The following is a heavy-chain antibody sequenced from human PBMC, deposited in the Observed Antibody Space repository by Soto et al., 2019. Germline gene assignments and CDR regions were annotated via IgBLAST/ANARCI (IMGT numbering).Heavy chain of an antibody. CDR1: GGSINNYY. D-gene: IGHD6-6*01. Sequence: SETLSLTCTVSGGSINNYYWSWIRQPPGKGQEWIGYVYYIGRANYNPSLKSRVTMSLDTSKTQFSLKLTSVTTADTAVYFCASQYYGRSSSSSFDPWGQGTLVTVSS. CDR2: VYYIGRA. CDR3: ASQYYGRSSSSSFDP. V-gene: IGHV4-59*01. J-gene: IGHJ5*02.